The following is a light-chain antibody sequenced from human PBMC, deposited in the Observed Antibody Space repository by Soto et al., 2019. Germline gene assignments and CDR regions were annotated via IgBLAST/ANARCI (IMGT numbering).Light chain of an antibody. CDR1: SSDVGSYNR. J-gene: IGLJ2*01. CDR3: NSYTVSRTYV. Sequence: QSVLTQPPPVSGSHGHLVSISCTGNSSDVGSYNRVSWYQQPPGAAPKLLIYEVSNRPSGVPDRFPGSKSGTTASLTISGLQAEDEVDYICNSYTVSRTYVFG. V-gene: IGLV2-18*02. CDR2: EVS.